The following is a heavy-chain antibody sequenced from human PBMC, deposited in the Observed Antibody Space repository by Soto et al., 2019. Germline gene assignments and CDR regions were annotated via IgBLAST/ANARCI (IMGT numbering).Heavy chain of an antibody. Sequence: QVQLVQSGAEVKKPGASVKVSCKASGYTFTSYGISWVRQAPGQGLEWMGWISAYNGNTNYAQKLQGRVTMTTDRSTSTAFMELRSLRSDAPAVSCWARGTTVETGSYWGQGTLVTVSS. CDR2: ISAYNGNT. J-gene: IGHJ4*02. V-gene: IGHV1-18*01. CDR1: GYTFTSYG. D-gene: IGHD4-17*01. CDR3: ARGTTVETGSY.